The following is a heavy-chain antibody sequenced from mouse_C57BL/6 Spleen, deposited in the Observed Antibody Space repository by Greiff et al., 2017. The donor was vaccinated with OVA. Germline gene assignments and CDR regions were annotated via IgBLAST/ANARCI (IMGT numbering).Heavy chain of an antibody. J-gene: IGHJ4*01. D-gene: IGHD1-1*01. Sequence: QVQLQQPGAELVRPGSSVKLSCKASGYTFTSYWMDWVKQRPGQGLEWIGNIYPSDSETHYNQKFKDKATLTVDKSSSTAYMQLSSLTSEDSAVYYCARDGDYGSSYDYAMDYWGQGTSVTVSS. CDR2: IYPSDSET. CDR3: ARDGDYGSSYDYAMDY. CDR1: GYTFTSYW. V-gene: IGHV1-61*01.